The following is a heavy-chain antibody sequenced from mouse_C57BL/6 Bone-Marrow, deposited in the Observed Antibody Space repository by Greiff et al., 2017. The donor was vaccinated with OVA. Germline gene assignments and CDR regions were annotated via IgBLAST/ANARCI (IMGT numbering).Heavy chain of an antibody. CDR2: IHPNSGST. CDR1: GYTFTSYW. V-gene: IGHV1-64*01. J-gene: IGHJ3*01. D-gene: IGHD1-1*01. Sequence: VQLQQPGAELVKPGASVKLSCKASGYTFTSYWMHWVKQRPGQGLEWIGMIHPNSGSTNYNEKFKSKATLTVDKSSSTAYMQLSSLTSEDSAVYYCARLYGSSFTLWFAYWGQGTLVTVSA. CDR3: ARLYGSSFTLWFAY.